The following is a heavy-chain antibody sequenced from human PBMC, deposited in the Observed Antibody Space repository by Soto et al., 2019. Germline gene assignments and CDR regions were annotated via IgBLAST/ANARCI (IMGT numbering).Heavy chain of an antibody. D-gene: IGHD3-22*01. CDR1: GYTFTSYG. CDR2: ISAYNGNT. Sequence: QVQLVQSGAEVKKPGASVKVSCKASGYTFTSYGISWVRQAPGQVLEWMGWISAYNGNTNYAQKLQGRVTMTTYTSTSTSSMALSSLRADDTALYYCARDGADSSPDYWGQGTLVTVAS. CDR3: ARDGADSSPDY. J-gene: IGHJ4*02. V-gene: IGHV1-18*01.